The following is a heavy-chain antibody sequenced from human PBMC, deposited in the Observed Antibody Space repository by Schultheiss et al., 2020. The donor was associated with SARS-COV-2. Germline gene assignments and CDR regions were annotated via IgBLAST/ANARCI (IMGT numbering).Heavy chain of an antibody. V-gene: IGHV4-61*02. D-gene: IGHD3-22*01. CDR2: IYTSGST. J-gene: IGHJ3*02. Sequence: SQTLSLTCTVSGDSISSGSYYWSWIRQPAGKGLEWIGRIYTSGSTNYNPSLKSRVTISVDTSKNQFSLKLSSVTAADTAVYYCARWDSSGYYYEHAFDIWGQGTMVTVSS. CDR1: GDSISSGSYY. CDR3: ARWDSSGYYYEHAFDI.